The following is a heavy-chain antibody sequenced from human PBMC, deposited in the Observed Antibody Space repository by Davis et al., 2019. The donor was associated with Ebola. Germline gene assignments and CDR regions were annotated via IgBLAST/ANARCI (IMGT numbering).Heavy chain of an antibody. CDR1: GESFSGYY. D-gene: IGHD3-10*02. J-gene: IGHJ5*02. CDR3: ARDVARGWFDP. CDR2: INHSGST. V-gene: IGHV4-34*01. Sequence: SETLSLTCAVDGESFSGYYWSWIRQPPGKGLEWIGEINHSGSTNYNPSLKSRVTISVDTSKNQFSLQLNSVTPDDTAVYYCARDVARGWFDPWGQGTLVTVSS.